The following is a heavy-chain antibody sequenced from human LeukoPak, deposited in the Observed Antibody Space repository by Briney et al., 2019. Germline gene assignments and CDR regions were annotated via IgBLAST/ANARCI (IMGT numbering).Heavy chain of an antibody. J-gene: IGHJ4*02. V-gene: IGHV4-59*01. CDR2: IYYSGST. Sequence: SETLSLICTVSGGSISSYYWSWIRQPPGKGLEWIGYIYYSGSTNYNPSLKSRVTISVDTSKNQFSLKLSSVTAADTAVYYCARALYGDYYLDYWGQGTLVTVSS. CDR3: ARALYGDYYLDY. D-gene: IGHD4-17*01. CDR1: GGSISSYY.